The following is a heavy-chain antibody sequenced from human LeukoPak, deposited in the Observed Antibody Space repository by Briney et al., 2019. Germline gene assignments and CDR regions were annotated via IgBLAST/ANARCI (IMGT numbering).Heavy chain of an antibody. D-gene: IGHD2-8*02. CDR3: ARGSYCSGGVCPAPFDS. CDR1: GFTFSDYY. V-gene: IGHV3-72*01. Sequence: GGSLRLSCAASGFTFSDYYMDWVRQVPGKGLEWIGRSRSKGHRYSTEYAASVRGRFTVSRDESKNLLFLQMTSLKSEDTAVYYCARGSYCSGGVCPAPFDSWGQGSLVTVSS. CDR2: SRSKGHRYST. J-gene: IGHJ4*02.